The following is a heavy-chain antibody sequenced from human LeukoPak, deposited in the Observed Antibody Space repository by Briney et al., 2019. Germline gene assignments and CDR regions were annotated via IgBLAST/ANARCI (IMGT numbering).Heavy chain of an antibody. J-gene: IGHJ6*02. D-gene: IGHD1/OR15-1a*01. CDR3: ARDKRITGTTVGMDV. V-gene: IGHV4-59*12. Sequence: SETLSLTCTVSGGSIGSYYWSWIRQPPGKGLEWIGYIYYSGSTNYNPSLKSRVTMSVDKSKNQFSLKLSSVTAADTAIYYCARDKRITGTTVGMDVWGQGTTVTVSS. CDR1: GGSIGSYY. CDR2: IYYSGST.